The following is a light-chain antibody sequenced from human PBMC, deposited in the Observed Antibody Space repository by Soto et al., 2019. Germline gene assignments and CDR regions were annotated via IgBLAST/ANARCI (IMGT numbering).Light chain of an antibody. CDR3: QQRSNWPPLT. Sequence: EIVLTQSPATLSLSPGERATLSCRASQSVSNYLVWYQQKPGQPPRLLIYDASNRATGIPARFSGSGSGTDFTLTISSLEPEDFAVYYCQQRSNWPPLTFGGGTKVEIK. CDR2: DAS. V-gene: IGKV3-11*01. J-gene: IGKJ4*01. CDR1: QSVSNY.